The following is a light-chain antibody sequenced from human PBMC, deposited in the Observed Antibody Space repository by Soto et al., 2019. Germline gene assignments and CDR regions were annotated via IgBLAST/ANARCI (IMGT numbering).Light chain of an antibody. CDR1: QSVRSN. V-gene: IGKV3-15*01. CDR3: QQYKNGWT. CDR2: DAS. J-gene: IGKJ1*01. Sequence: EIVMTQSPGTLSVSPGERATLSCRASQSVRSNLDWYQQKPGQAPRLLIYDASTRATGIPARFSGSGSGTEFTLTISSLQSEDFAVYYCQQYKNGWTFGQGTKVDIK.